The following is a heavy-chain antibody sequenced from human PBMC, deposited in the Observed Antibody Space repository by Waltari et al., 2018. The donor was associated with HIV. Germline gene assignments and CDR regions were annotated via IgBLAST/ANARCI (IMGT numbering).Heavy chain of an antibody. CDR1: GGSISSGSYY. Sequence: QVQLQESGPGLVKPSQTLSLTCTVSGGSISSGSYYWSWIRQPAGKGLEWIGRIYTSGSTNYNPSLKSRVTISVDTSKNQFSLKLGSVTAADTAVYYCARVDAAARLMNYFDYWGQGTLVTVSS. CDR3: ARVDAAARLMNYFDY. D-gene: IGHD6-13*01. CDR2: IYTSGST. J-gene: IGHJ4*02. V-gene: IGHV4-61*02.